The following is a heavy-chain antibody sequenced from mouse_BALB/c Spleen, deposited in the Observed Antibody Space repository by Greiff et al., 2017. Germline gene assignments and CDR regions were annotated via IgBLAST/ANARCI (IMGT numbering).Heavy chain of an antibody. V-gene: IGHV1-7*01. CDR3: ARSGYGSSIYWYFDV. CDR1: GYTFTSYW. Sequence: VQGVESGAELAKPGASVKMSCKASGYTFTSYWMHWVKQRPGQGLEWIGYINPSTGYTEYNQKFKDKATLTADKSSSTAYMQLSSLTSEDSAVYYCARSGYGSSIYWYFDVWGAGTTVTVSS. CDR2: INPSTGYT. D-gene: IGHD1-1*01. J-gene: IGHJ1*01.